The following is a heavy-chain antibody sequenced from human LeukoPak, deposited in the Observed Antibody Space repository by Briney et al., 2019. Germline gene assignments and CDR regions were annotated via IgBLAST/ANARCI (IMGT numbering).Heavy chain of an antibody. Sequence: ASVKVSCKASGYTFTSYYMHWVRQAPGQGLEWMGIINPSGGSTSYAQKFQGRVTTTWDTSTSTVYMELSSLRSEDTAVYYCARARGKQQLVLSWFDPWGQGTLVTVSS. D-gene: IGHD6-13*01. J-gene: IGHJ5*02. V-gene: IGHV1-46*01. CDR3: ARARGKQQLVLSWFDP. CDR1: GYTFTSYY. CDR2: INPSGGST.